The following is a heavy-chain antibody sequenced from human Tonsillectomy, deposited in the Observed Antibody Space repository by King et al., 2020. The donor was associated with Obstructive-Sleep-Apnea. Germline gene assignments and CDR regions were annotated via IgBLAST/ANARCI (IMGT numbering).Heavy chain of an antibody. V-gene: IGHV3-23*04. Sequence: VQLVESGGGLVQPGGSLRLSCAASEFTFSSYAMSWVRQAPGKGLEWVSAISGSGGSTYYADSVKGRFTISRDNSKNTLYLQMNSLRAEDTAVYYGAKNRGYCSGGSCYCDYWGQGTLVTVSS. D-gene: IGHD2-15*01. J-gene: IGHJ4*02. CDR1: EFTFSSYA. CDR3: AKNRGYCSGGSCYCDY. CDR2: ISGSGGST.